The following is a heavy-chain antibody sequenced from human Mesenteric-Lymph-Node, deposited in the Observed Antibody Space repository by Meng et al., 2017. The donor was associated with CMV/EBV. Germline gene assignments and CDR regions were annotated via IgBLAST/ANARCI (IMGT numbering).Heavy chain of an antibody. CDR2: ISWNSGTI. V-gene: IGHV3-9*01. CDR3: AKWTDYYGMDV. Sequence: SLKISCAASGFTFSSYSMNWVRQAPGKGLEWVSGISWNSGTIGYADSVKGRFIISRENAKSSLYLEMHRLRDEDTALYYCAKWTDYYGMDVWGQGTTVTVSS. D-gene: IGHD3/OR15-3a*01. J-gene: IGHJ6*02. CDR1: GFTFSSYS.